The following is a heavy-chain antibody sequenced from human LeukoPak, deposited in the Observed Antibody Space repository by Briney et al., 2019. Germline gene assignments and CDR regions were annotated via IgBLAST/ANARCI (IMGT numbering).Heavy chain of an antibody. Sequence: SETLSLTCTVSGGSISSDFWSWIRQPPGKGLEWIGDVYNSGSTNYNPSLRSRVTISVDMSMNPFSLMLTSLTAAATAVCYCARRSNAMGPFDFWGQGTLVTVSA. J-gene: IGHJ4*02. D-gene: IGHD2-8*01. CDR3: ARRSNAMGPFDF. V-gene: IGHV4-59*08. CDR2: VYNSGST. CDR1: GGSISSDF.